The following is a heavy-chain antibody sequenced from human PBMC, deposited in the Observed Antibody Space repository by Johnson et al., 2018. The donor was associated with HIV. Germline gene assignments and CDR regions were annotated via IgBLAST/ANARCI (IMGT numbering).Heavy chain of an antibody. V-gene: IGHV3-66*01. CDR1: GFTVSGDY. D-gene: IGHD6-6*01. J-gene: IGHJ3*02. CDR3: ARDREQLVRYAFDI. CDR2: IYNDGTT. Sequence: VQLVESGGGLVQPGGSLRLSCAASGFTVSGDYMSWVRQAPGKGLEWVSLIYNDGTTYYADSVKGRFTISRDSSKNTLYLQMNSLRAEDTAVYYCARDREQLVRYAFDIWGQGTMVTVSS.